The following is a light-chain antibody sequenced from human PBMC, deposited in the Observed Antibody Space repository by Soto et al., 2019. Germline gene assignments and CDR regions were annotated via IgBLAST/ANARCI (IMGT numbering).Light chain of an antibody. V-gene: IGKV3-11*01. CDR1: QSLNNL. Sequence: EIVWTQYPATLSLSPGETAHLSCRACQSLNNLLAWLQQKPGQIPRLRIYDVSNRAPGIPARFSGSGTGADFTLTISSLEPEDFEVYYCQQRYDGPLTFDPGTKVDI. J-gene: IGKJ3*01. CDR3: QQRYDGPLT. CDR2: DVS.